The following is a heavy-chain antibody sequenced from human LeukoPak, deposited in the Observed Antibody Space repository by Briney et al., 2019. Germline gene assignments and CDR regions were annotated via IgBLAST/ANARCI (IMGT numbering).Heavy chain of an antibody. CDR1: GFTFSSYA. CDR2: ISGSDGST. J-gene: IGHJ4*02. Sequence: GGSLRLSCAASGFTFSSYAMSWVRQAPGKGLEWVSGISGSDGSTNYADSVKGRFTISRENSKNTLYLQMNSLRAEDTAVYYCAKDNGIVAPSIPLDYWGQGTLVTVSS. V-gene: IGHV3-23*01. CDR3: AKDNGIVAPSIPLDY. D-gene: IGHD5-12*01.